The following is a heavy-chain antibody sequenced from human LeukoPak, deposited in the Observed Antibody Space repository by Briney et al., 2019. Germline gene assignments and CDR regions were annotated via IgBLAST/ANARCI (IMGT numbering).Heavy chain of an antibody. Sequence: VASVKVSCKASGYTFTSYGISWVRQAPGQGLEWMGWISAYIGNTNYAQKLQGRVTMTTDTSTSTAYMELRSLRSDDTAVYYCARVPVDDFWSGYRPWGQGTLVTVSS. CDR1: GYTFTSYG. CDR3: ARVPVDDFWSGYRP. J-gene: IGHJ4*02. V-gene: IGHV1-18*01. CDR2: ISAYIGNT. D-gene: IGHD3-3*01.